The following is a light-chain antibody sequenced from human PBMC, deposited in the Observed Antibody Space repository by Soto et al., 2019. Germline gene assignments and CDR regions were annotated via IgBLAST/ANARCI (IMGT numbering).Light chain of an antibody. CDR1: QGMRND. CDR3: LQDYNYPWT. Sequence: AIQMTQSPSSLSASVGDRVSLTCRASQGMRNDLGWYQQKPGKAPKLLIYAASNLQSGVPSRFSGSGSGTDFTLTISSLQPEDFATYFCLQDYNYPWTFGPGTKVDIK. J-gene: IGKJ1*01. CDR2: AAS. V-gene: IGKV1-6*01.